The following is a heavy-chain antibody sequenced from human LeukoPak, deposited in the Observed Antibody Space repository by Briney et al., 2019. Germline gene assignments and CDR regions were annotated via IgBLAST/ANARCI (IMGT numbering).Heavy chain of an antibody. Sequence: KTSETLSLTCTVSGGSISSSSYYWGWIRQPPGKGLEWIGSIYYSGSTYYNPSLKSRVTISVDTSKNQFSLRLSSVTAADTAVYYCARFTSDSSGYADYWGQGTLVTVSS. CDR1: GGSISSSSYY. CDR2: IYYSGST. D-gene: IGHD3-22*01. V-gene: IGHV4-39*07. J-gene: IGHJ4*02. CDR3: ARFTSDSSGYADY.